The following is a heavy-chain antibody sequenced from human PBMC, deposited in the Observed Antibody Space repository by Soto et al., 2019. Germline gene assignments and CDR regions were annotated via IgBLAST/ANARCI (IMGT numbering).Heavy chain of an antibody. J-gene: IGHJ4*02. Sequence: EVQLVESGGGLVKPGGSLRLSCAASGFSFSNAWMSWVRQGPGKGLEWVGRIRSETDGGTTDYAAPVKGRFTISRDDSENTLYLKMNSLKTEDTAVYSCNTDLRWEVAAPVWGKGTLVTVSS. V-gene: IGHV3-15*01. CDR1: GFSFSNAW. CDR3: NTDLRWEVAAPV. CDR2: IRSETDGGTT. D-gene: IGHD6-13*01.